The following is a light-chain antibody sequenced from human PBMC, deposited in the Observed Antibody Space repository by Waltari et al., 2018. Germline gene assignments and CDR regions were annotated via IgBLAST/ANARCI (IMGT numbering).Light chain of an antibody. CDR2: KAS. CDR3: QQYNSYSA. Sequence: DIQMTQSPSTLSASVGDRVTITCPGSQSISSQLAWYQQKPGKAPTLLIYKASSLESGVPSRFSGSGSGTEFTLTINSLQPDDFATYYCQQYNSYSAFGQGTKVEIK. CDR1: QSISSQ. J-gene: IGKJ1*01. V-gene: IGKV1-5*03.